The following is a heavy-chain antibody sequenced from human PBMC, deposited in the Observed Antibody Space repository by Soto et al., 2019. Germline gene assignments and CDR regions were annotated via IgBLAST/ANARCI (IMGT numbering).Heavy chain of an antibody. CDR1: GYSFTSYW. J-gene: IGHJ4*02. CDR3: ARPRRDGYNDFDN. Sequence: GESLKISCKGSGYSFTSYWIGWVRQMPGKGLEWMGIIYPGDSDTSYSPSFQGQVTISADKSISTAYLQWSRLQASDTAMYYCARPRRDGYNDFDNWGQGTLVTAAS. CDR2: IYPGDSDT. D-gene: IGHD1-1*01. V-gene: IGHV5-51*01.